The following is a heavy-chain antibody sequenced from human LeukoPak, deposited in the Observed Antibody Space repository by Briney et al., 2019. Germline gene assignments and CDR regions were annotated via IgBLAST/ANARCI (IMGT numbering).Heavy chain of an antibody. CDR3: ARVRFLEWSPQYYFDY. V-gene: IGHV4-38-2*01. Sequence: SETLSLTCAASGYSISSGYYWGWIRQPPGKGLEGIGSIYHSGSTYYNLSLKSRVTISVDTSKNQFSLKLSSVTAADTAVYYCARVRFLEWSPQYYFDYWGQGTLVTVSS. J-gene: IGHJ4*02. CDR1: GYSISSGYY. CDR2: IYHSGST. D-gene: IGHD3-3*01.